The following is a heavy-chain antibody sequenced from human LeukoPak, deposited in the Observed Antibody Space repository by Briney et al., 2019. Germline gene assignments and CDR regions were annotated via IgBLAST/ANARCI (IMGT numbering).Heavy chain of an antibody. Sequence: SETLSLTCAVYGGSFSDYFWSWIRQPPGKGLEWIGEISHSGSTTYNPSLRSRVTISGDTSKKQFSLKLSSVTAADTAVYYCARRLTQYDCFDPWGQGILVTVSS. V-gene: IGHV4-34*01. CDR3: ARRLTQYDCFDP. CDR2: ISHSGST. CDR1: GGSFSDYF. D-gene: IGHD2-2*01. J-gene: IGHJ5*02.